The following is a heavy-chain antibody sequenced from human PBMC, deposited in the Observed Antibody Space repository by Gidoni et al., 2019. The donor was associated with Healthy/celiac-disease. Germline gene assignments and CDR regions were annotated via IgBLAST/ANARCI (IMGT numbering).Heavy chain of an antibody. CDR3: ATKGGSTGPVDV. CDR1: GYTLTELS. J-gene: IGHJ6*02. Sequence: QVQLVQSGAAVQKPGASVKVSCKVSGYTLTELSMHWVRQAPGKGLEWMGGFDPEDGETIYAQKFQGRVTMTEDTSTDTAYMELSSRRCEDTAVYYCATKGGSTGPVDVWGQGTTVTVSS. D-gene: IGHD3-16*01. CDR2: FDPEDGET. V-gene: IGHV1-24*01.